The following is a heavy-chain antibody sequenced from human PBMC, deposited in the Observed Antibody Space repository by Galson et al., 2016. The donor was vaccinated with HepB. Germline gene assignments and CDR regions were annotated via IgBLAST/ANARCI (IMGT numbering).Heavy chain of an antibody. Sequence: SLRLSCAASEFSVSTNFIHWVRQAPGKGLDWVSLIYSGGNTYHADSVKGRITTSRDNSKNTVYLQMHSLKDEDTAVYYCASARKAFGPIDPWGHGTLVTVSS. D-gene: IGHD3-3*01. CDR3: ASARKAFGPIDP. J-gene: IGHJ5*02. V-gene: IGHV3-53*01. CDR2: IYSGGNT. CDR1: EFSVSTNF.